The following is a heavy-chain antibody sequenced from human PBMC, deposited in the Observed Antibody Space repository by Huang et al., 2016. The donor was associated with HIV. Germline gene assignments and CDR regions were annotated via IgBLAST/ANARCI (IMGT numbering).Heavy chain of an antibody. CDR3: ARAKDTWDAYDI. J-gene: IGHJ3*02. Sequence: QVQLVESGGGVVQPGRSLRLSCAASGFPFNNHAMHWVRQAPGKGLDWVAVISNDASNNYYADSGKGRFTISRDSSKSTLFLHMTSLRTEDTAVYYCARAKDTWDAYDIWGQGTMVIVSS. CDR2: ISNDASNN. D-gene: IGHD5-18*01. V-gene: IGHV3-30-3*01. CDR1: GFPFNNHA.